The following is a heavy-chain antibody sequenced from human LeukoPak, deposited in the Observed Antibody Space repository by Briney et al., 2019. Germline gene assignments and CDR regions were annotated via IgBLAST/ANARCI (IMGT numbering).Heavy chain of an antibody. CDR3: AKGGDTAMVLDY. Sequence: GGSLRLSCAASGFTFSSYAMSWVRQAPGKGLEWVSAISGSGGSTYYADSVKGRFTIPRDNSKNTLYLQMNSLRAEDTALYYCAKGGDTAMVLDYWGQGTLVTVSS. D-gene: IGHD5-18*01. J-gene: IGHJ4*02. CDR2: ISGSGGST. V-gene: IGHV3-23*01. CDR1: GFTFSSYA.